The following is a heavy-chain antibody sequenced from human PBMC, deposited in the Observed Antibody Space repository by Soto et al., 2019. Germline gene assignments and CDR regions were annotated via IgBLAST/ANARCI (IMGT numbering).Heavy chain of an antibody. Sequence: ASVKVSCKTSGYTFTNYAIHWVRQAPGQRLEWMGWINAGNGNIKYSQNFQGRVTITSDTSANTAYMELSSVTFEDTAVYYCVRDGLGVNSERYFNPWGQG. CDR2: INAGNGNI. CDR3: VRDGLGVNSERYFNP. D-gene: IGHD1-1*01. J-gene: IGHJ5*02. V-gene: IGHV1-3*01. CDR1: GYTFTNYA.